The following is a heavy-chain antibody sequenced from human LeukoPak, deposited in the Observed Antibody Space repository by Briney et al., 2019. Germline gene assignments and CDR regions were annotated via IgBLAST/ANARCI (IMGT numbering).Heavy chain of an antibody. Sequence: GESLKISCKGSGYSFTSYWTGWVRQMPGKGLEWMGIIYPGDSDTRYSPSFQGQVTISADKSISTAYLQWSSLKASDTAMYYCASLRAAAVGNDAFDIWGQGTMVTVSS. CDR3: ASLRAAAVGNDAFDI. D-gene: IGHD6-13*01. V-gene: IGHV5-51*01. J-gene: IGHJ3*02. CDR2: IYPGDSDT. CDR1: GYSFTSYW.